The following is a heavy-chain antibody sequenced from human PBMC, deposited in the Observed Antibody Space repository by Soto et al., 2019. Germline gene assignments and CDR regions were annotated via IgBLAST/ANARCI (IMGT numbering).Heavy chain of an antibody. V-gene: IGHV1-24*01. CDR2: FDTEDGET. J-gene: IGHJ4*02. D-gene: IGHD5-18*01. CDR1: GHTLTEFS. Sequence: QVQLVQSGAEVKKPGASVKVSCKVSGHTLTEFSIHWVRQAPGKGLEWMGGFDTEDGETIYAQKCQGSVTMTEDTSTDSAYMELSSLRSEDTAVYYCDAGGTRWIQSPFDYWGQGTLVTVSS. CDR3: DAGGTRWIQSPFDY.